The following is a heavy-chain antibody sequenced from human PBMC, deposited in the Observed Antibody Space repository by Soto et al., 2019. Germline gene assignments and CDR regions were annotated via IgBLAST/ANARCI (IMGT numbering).Heavy chain of an antibody. CDR3: ARDNGIAGFFDA. CDR1: GFTFSSYS. J-gene: IGHJ5*02. V-gene: IGHV3-48*02. D-gene: IGHD6-13*01. Sequence: GGSLRLSCAATGFTFSSYSMNWVRQAPGRALEWVSYISIRSTTIYYADSVKGRFTISRDDAKNSLYLQMNSLRDEDTAVYYCARDNGIAGFFDAWGQGTLVTVPS. CDR2: ISIRSTTI.